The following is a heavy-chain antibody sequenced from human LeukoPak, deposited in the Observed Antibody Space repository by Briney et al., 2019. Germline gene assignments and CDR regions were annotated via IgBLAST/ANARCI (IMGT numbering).Heavy chain of an antibody. V-gene: IGHV3-66*01. CDR3: ASTFYGDSPPD. Sequence: TGGSLRLSCAASGFTVSSNYMSWVRQAPGKGLEWVSVIYSGGSTYYADSVKGRFTISRDNSKNTLYLQMNSLRAEDTAVYYCASTFYGDSPPDWGQGTLVTVSS. D-gene: IGHD4-17*01. CDR2: IYSGGST. CDR1: GFTVSSNY. J-gene: IGHJ4*02.